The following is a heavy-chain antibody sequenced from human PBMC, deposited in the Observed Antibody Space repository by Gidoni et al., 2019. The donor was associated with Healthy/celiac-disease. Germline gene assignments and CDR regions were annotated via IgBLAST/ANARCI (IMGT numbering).Heavy chain of an antibody. CDR2: IRSKAYGGTT. J-gene: IGHJ4*02. V-gene: IGHV3-49*03. CDR3: TRATGDYVTMPDY. Sequence: EVQLVEPGGGLVQPGRSLRLSFTAPGFTFVDYAMSWFRQAPGKGLEWVGFIRSKAYGGTTEYAASVKGRFTISRDDSKSIAYLQMNSLKTEDTAVYYCTRATGDYVTMPDYWGQGTLVTVSS. CDR1: GFTFVDYA. D-gene: IGHD4-17*01.